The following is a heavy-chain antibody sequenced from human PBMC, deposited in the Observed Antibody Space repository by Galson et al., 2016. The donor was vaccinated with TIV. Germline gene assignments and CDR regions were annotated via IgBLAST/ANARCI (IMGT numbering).Heavy chain of an antibody. CDR3: ARNRGYSVTGDFDF. D-gene: IGHD5/OR15-5a*01. CDR1: GGIFRTNA. V-gene: IGHV1-69*13. J-gene: IGHJ4*02. CDR2: IFAIFGIA. Sequence: SVKVSCKASGGIFRTNAISWVRQAPGQGLEWMGGIFAIFGIANYAQKFQGRVTITADESTSTAYMELSSLRSEDTAVYYCARNRGYSVTGDFDFWGQGTLVTGSS.